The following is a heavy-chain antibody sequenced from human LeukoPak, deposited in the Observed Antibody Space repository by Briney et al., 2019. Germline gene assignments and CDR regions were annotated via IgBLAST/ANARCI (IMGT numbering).Heavy chain of an antibody. CDR2: IYGSESI. CDR3: ARVNSGRYGRLDY. D-gene: IGHD6-19*01. CDR1: GASISIYY. Sequence: SETLSLTCTVSGASISIYYWSWIRQPAGKGLEWIGCIYGSESINYNPSLKSRVTMSVDTSKNQFSLKLSSVTAADTAVYYCARVNSGRYGRLDYWGPGTLVTVSS. V-gene: IGHV4-4*07. J-gene: IGHJ4*02.